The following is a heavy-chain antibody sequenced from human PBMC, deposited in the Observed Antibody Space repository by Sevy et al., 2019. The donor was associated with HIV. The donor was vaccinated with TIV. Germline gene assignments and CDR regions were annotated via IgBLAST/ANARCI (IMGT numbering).Heavy chain of an antibody. Sequence: GGSLRLSCAASGFTFSSYGMHWVRQAPGKGLEWVAVISYDGSNKYYADSVKGRFTISRDNSKNTLYLQMNSLRAEDKAGYYCAESSSWPYYFDYWGQGTLVTVSS. J-gene: IGHJ4*02. CDR2: ISYDGSNK. D-gene: IGHD6-13*01. CDR3: AESSSWPYYFDY. CDR1: GFTFSSYG. V-gene: IGHV3-30*18.